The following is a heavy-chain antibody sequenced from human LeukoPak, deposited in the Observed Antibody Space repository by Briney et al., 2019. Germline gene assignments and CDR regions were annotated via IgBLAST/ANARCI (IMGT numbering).Heavy chain of an antibody. V-gene: IGHV3-23*01. CDR1: GFTFSSYA. Sequence: GGSLRLSCAASGFTFSSYAMSWVRQAPGKGLEGVSAISGSGGSTYYADSVKGRFTISRDNSKNTLYLQMNSLRAEDTAVYYCAKDGMVRGVPYWGQGTLVTVSS. D-gene: IGHD3-10*01. J-gene: IGHJ4*02. CDR3: AKDGMVRGVPY. CDR2: ISGSGGST.